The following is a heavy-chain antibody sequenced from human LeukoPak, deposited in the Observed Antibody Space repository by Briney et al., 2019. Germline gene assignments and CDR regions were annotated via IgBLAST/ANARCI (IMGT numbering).Heavy chain of an antibody. CDR3: AKPEQDDAFDI. Sequence: RPGGSLRLSCAASGFTLSSYWMSWVRQAPGKGLEWVSAISGSGGSTYYADSVKGRFTISRDNSKNTLYLQMNSLRAEDTALYYCAKPEQDDAFDIWGQGTMVTVSS. J-gene: IGHJ3*02. CDR2: ISGSGGST. CDR1: GFTLSSYW. D-gene: IGHD1/OR15-1a*01. V-gene: IGHV3-23*01.